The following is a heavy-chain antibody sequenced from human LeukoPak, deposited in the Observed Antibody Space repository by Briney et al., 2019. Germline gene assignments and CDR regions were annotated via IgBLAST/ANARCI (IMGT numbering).Heavy chain of an antibody. CDR3: AKGAAVIFGVVYNWLDP. V-gene: IGHV3-23*01. D-gene: IGHD3-3*01. CDR1: GFTFSSYA. Sequence: QPGGSLRLSCAASGFTFSSYAMSWVRQAPGKGLEWVSAISGSGGSTYYADSVKGRFTISRDNSKNTLYLQMNSLRAEDTAVYYCAKGAAVIFGVVYNWLDPWGQGTLVTVSS. J-gene: IGHJ5*02. CDR2: ISGSGGST.